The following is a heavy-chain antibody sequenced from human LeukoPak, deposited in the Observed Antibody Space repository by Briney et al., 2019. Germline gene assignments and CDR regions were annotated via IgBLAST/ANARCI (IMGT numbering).Heavy chain of an antibody. CDR1: GGSISSYY. V-gene: IGHV4-4*07. CDR2: IHSTGST. D-gene: IGHD4-17*01. CDR3: ASVVGSFGDDPRDALDT. J-gene: IGHJ3*02. Sequence: SETLSLTCTVSGGSISSYYWSWIRQPAGKGLEWIGRIHSTGSTNYNPSLKSRVTMSVDTSKKQFSLKLTSVTAADTAVSFCASVVGSFGDDPRDALDTWAQGTMVTVSS.